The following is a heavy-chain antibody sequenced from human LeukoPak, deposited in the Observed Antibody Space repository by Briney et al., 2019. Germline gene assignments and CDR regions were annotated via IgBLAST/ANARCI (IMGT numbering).Heavy chain of an antibody. Sequence: SETLSLTCSVSGVSITSYYWNWIRQSPGKGLEWLGNIHSRGTTNYNPSLKSRVTISVDTSKNQFSLKLSSVTAADTAVYCCARDRTGGPLFDCWGQGTLVTVSS. CDR2: IHSRGTT. V-gene: IGHV4-59*12. J-gene: IGHJ4*02. CDR3: ARDRTGGPLFDC. D-gene: IGHD3-16*01. CDR1: GVSITSYY.